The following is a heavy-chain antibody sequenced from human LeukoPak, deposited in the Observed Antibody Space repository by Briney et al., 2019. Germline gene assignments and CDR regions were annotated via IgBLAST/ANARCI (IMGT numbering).Heavy chain of an antibody. CDR2: VYYSGST. J-gene: IGHJ4*02. Sequence: SETLSLTCTVSGGSISSYYWSWIRQPPGRGLEWIGYVYYSGSTNYNSSLKSRVTISVDTSKNQFSLNLRSVTAADTAVYYYARHGGGTYLQYWGQGALVIVSA. CDR1: GGSISSYY. CDR3: ARHGGGTYLQY. D-gene: IGHD1-26*01. V-gene: IGHV4-59*08.